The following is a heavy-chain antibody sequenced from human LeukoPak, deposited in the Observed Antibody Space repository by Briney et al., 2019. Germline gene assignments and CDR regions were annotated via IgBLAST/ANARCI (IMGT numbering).Heavy chain of an antibody. CDR2: ICSGDTT. J-gene: IGHJ4*02. CDR1: GFSVSRKY. V-gene: IGHV3-53*01. Sequence: GGSLRLSCAASGFSVSRKYMSWVRQTPGKGLEWVSLICSGDTTYYADFVKGRFTISRDNSKNTLYLQMNSLRAEDTAVYYCATVLSDSRGWYHFDNWGQGTLVTVSS. D-gene: IGHD6-19*01. CDR3: ATVLSDSRGWYHFDN.